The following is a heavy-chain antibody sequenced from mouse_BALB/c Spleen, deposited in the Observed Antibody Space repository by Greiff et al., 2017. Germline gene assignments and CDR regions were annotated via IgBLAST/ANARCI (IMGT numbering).Heavy chain of an antibody. D-gene: IGHD1-1*01. V-gene: IGHV5-12-1*01. CDR2: ISSGGGST. J-gene: IGHJ3*01. CDR3: ARQSYYGSEGFAY. Sequence: EGQVVESGGGLVKPGGSLKLSCAASGFAFSSYDMSWVRQTPEKRLEWVAYISSGGGSTYYPDTVKGRFTISRDNAKNTLYLQMSSLKSEDTAMYYCARQSYYGSEGFAYWGQGTLVTVSA. CDR1: GFAFSSYD.